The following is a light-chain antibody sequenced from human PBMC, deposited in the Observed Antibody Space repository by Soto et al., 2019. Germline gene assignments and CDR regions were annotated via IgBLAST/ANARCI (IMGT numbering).Light chain of an antibody. J-gene: IGLJ2*01. CDR3: GAWDTSLRAVV. Sequence: QPVLTQPPSVSAAPGQKVIISCSGNSSNIGKNYVFWYQQFPGTAPKLLIYDNYKRPSGIPDRFSVSKSGASATLAITGLHTGDEADYYCGAWDTSLRAVVFGGGTKVTVL. CDR2: DNY. V-gene: IGLV1-51*01. CDR1: SSNIGKNY.